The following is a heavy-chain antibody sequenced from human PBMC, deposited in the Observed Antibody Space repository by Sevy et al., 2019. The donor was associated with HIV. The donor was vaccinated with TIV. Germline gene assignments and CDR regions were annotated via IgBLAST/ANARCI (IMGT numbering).Heavy chain of an antibody. J-gene: IGHJ3*02. V-gene: IGHV3-30-3*01. D-gene: IGHD2-21*02. Sequence: GGSLRLSCAASGFTFSSYAMHWVRQAPGKGLEWVAVISYDGSNKYYAYSVKGRFTISRDNSKNTLYLQMNSLRAEDTAVYYCANIVVVTALTDDAFDIWGQGTMVTVSS. CDR3: ANIVVVTALTDDAFDI. CDR1: GFTFSSYA. CDR2: ISYDGSNK.